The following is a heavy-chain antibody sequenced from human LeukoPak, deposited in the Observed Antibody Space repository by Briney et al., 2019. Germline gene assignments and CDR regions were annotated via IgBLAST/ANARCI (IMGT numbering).Heavy chain of an antibody. D-gene: IGHD6-13*01. V-gene: IGHV3-48*03. J-gene: IGHJ4*02. CDR2: ISSSGSTI. CDR3: AAGTAADY. Sequence: PGGSLRLSCAASGFTFSSYEMNWVRQAPGKGLECISYISSSGSTIYYADSVKGRFTISRDNAKNVLYLQMNSLRVEDTAVYYCAAGTAADYWGLGTLVAVSS. CDR1: GFTFSSYE.